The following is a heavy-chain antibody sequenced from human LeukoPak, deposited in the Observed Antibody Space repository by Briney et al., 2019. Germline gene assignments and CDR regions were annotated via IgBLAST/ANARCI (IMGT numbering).Heavy chain of an antibody. Sequence: SETLSLTCTVSGDFMGSYYWSWIRQPPGKALESIGYIYYTGITNYSPSLKSRVTISADTPKNQFSLKLSSVTAADTAVYYCARGYYGSGIYWGWFDPWGQGTLVTVSS. CDR3: ARGYYGSGIYWGWFDP. J-gene: IGHJ5*02. CDR1: GDFMGSYY. D-gene: IGHD3-10*01. V-gene: IGHV4-59*01. CDR2: IYYTGIT.